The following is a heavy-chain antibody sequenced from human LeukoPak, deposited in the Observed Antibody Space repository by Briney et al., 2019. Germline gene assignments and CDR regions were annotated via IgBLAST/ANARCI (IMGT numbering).Heavy chain of an antibody. J-gene: IGHJ5*02. CDR2: IYYSGST. Sequence: PSETLSLTCTGSGGSISSYYWSWIRQPPGKGLEWIGYIYYSGSTNYNPSLKSRVTISVDTSKNQFSLKLSSVTAADTAVYYCARGGSGSFSPWGHGILVTVSS. V-gene: IGHV4-59*01. CDR1: GGSISSYY. CDR3: ARGGSGSFSP. D-gene: IGHD3-10*01.